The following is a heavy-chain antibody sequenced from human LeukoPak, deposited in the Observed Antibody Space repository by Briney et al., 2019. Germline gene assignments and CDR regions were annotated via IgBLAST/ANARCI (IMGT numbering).Heavy chain of an antibody. V-gene: IGHV3-33*06. CDR1: GFSFSNYG. CDR3: AKDLGGEGGSGFPGQ. D-gene: IGHD3-10*01. Sequence: PGKSLRLSCGASGFSFSNYGMHWVRQAPGKGLEWVAIIWYDGSNTLYAESVKGRFTISRDNSKNTLYLQMNSLRAEDTAVYYCAKDLGGEGGSGFPGQWGQGTLVTVFS. J-gene: IGHJ4*02. CDR2: IWYDGSNT.